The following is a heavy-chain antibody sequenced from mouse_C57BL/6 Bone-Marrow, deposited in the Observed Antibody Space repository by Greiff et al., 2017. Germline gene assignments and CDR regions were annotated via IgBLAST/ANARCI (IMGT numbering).Heavy chain of an antibody. J-gene: IGHJ4*01. CDR3: TKISSGVPYAMDY. CDR2: IYPGNSDT. D-gene: IGHD3-1*01. Sequence: EVQLMESGTVLARPGASVKMSCKTSGYTFTSYWMHWVKQRPGQGLEWIGAIYPGNSDTSYNQKFKGKAKLTAVTSASTAYMELSSLTNEDSAVYYCTKISSGVPYAMDYWGQGTTVTVSS. V-gene: IGHV1-5*01. CDR1: GYTFTSYW.